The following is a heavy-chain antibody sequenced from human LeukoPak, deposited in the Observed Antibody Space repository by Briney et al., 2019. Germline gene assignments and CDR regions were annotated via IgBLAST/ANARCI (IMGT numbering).Heavy chain of an antibody. CDR2: IYYSGST. D-gene: IGHD6-19*01. J-gene: IGHJ4*02. V-gene: IGHV4-59*01. Sequence: SETLPLTCTVSGGSISSYYWSWIRQPPGKGLEWIGYIYYSGSTNYNPSLKSRVTISVDTSKNQFSLKLSSVTAADTAVYYCARDRYSSGWIDCWGQGTLVTVSS. CDR1: GGSISSYY. CDR3: ARDRYSSGWIDC.